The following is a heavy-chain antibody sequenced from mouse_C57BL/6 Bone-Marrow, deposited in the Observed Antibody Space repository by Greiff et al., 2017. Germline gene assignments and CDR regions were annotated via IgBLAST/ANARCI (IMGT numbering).Heavy chain of an antibody. Sequence: EVKLMESGGGLVKPGGSLKLSCAASGFTFSDYGMHWVRQAPEKGLEWVAYISSGSSTIYYADTVKGRFTISRDNAKNTLFLQMTSLRSEDTAMYYCARGLRQWGAWFAYWGQGTLVTVSA. D-gene: IGHD1-1*01. CDR1: GFTFSDYG. V-gene: IGHV5-17*01. CDR3: ARGLRQWGAWFAY. J-gene: IGHJ3*01. CDR2: ISSGSSTI.